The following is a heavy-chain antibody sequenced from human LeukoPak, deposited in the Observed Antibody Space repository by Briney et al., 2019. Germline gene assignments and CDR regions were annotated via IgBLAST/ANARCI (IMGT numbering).Heavy chain of an antibody. CDR2: ISYDGSNK. CDR3: ASSYSYGSGLGLDFDY. CDR1: GFTFSSYG. J-gene: IGHJ4*02. Sequence: HPGGSLRLSCAASGFTFSSYGMHWVRQAPGKGLEWVAVISYDGSNKYYADSVKGRFTISRDNSKNTLYRQMNSLRSEDTAVYYCASSYSYGSGLGLDFDYWGQGTLVTVSS. D-gene: IGHD5-18*01. V-gene: IGHV3-30*03.